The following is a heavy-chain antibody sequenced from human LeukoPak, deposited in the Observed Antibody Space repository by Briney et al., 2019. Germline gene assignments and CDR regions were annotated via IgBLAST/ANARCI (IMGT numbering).Heavy chain of an antibody. CDR2: IRYDGSNK. J-gene: IGHJ6*03. CDR3: AKNGILWFGELFAYYYYMDV. Sequence: GGSLRLSCAASGFTFSSYGMHWVRQAPGKGLEWVVFIRYDGSNKYYADSVKGRFTISRDNSKNTLYLQMNSLRAEDTAVYYCAKNGILWFGELFAYYYYMDVWGKGNTVTISS. V-gene: IGHV3-30*02. CDR1: GFTFSSYG. D-gene: IGHD3-10*01.